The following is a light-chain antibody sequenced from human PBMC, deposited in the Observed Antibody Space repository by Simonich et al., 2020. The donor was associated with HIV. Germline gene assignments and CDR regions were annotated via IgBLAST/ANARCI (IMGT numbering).Light chain of an antibody. Sequence: IVMTQSPATLSVSPGERATLSCRASQSVSSNLACYQQKPGKAPRLLIFDASTRATGVPAKFSGSGSGTEFTLTISSIQSEDFAVYYCQQYNNRPLTFGGGTKVEIK. CDR2: DAS. CDR1: QSVSSN. CDR3: QQYNNRPLT. V-gene: IGKV3-15*01. J-gene: IGKJ4*01.